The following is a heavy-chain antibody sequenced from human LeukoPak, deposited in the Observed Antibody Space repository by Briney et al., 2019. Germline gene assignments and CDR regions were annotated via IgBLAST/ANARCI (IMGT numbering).Heavy chain of an antibody. Sequence: GGSLRLSCAASGFTVSGNYMSWVRQAPGKGLEWVSAIYTGGNTYYADSVKGRFTISRDNFKNTLYLQMNSLRADDTAVYYCARDDDFWSPGWFDPWGQGTLVTVSS. V-gene: IGHV3-66*02. CDR3: ARDDDFWSPGWFDP. CDR1: GFTVSGNY. D-gene: IGHD3-3*01. J-gene: IGHJ5*02. CDR2: IYTGGNT.